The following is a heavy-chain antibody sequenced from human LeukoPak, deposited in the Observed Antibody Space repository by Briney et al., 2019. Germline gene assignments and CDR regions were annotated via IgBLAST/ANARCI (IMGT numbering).Heavy chain of an antibody. CDR3: ARNGESDYVWGSYHY. CDR1: GYTFTSYY. Sequence: ASVKVSCKASGYTFTSYYIHWVRQAPGQGLEWMGWINPNSGGTNYAQKLQGRVTMTTDTSTSTAYMELRSLRSDDTAVYYCARNGESDYVWGSYHYWGQGTLVTVSS. V-gene: IGHV1-2*02. CDR2: INPNSGGT. J-gene: IGHJ4*02. D-gene: IGHD3-16*02.